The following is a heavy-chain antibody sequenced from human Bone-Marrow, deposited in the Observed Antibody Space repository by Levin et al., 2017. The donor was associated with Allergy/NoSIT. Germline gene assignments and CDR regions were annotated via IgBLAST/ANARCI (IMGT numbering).Heavy chain of an antibody. CDR2: IYHSGGT. CDR3: ARTLKTLWYLDV. J-gene: IGHJ2*01. D-gene: IGHD2-2*01. Sequence: LSQTLSLTCAVSGGSISRSNWWSWVRQPPGRGLEWIGEIYHSGGTNYNPSLKSRVTMSADRSKNQFSLKLTSVTAADTAGYYCARTLKTLWYLDVWGRGTLVTVSS. CDR1: GGSISRSNW. V-gene: IGHV4-4*02.